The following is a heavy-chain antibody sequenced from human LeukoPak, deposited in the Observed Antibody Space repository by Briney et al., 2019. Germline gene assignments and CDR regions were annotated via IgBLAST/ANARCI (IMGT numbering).Heavy chain of an antibody. Sequence: GGSLRLSCAASGFTFSSYWMSWVRQAPGKGLEWVANIKQDGSEKYYVDSVKGRFTISRDNAKNSLYLQMNSLRAEDTAVYYCARDYAATKVVTPSLRDYWGQGTLVTVSS. V-gene: IGHV3-7*01. CDR1: GFTFSSYW. CDR2: IKQDGSEK. J-gene: IGHJ4*02. CDR3: ARDYAATKVVTPSLRDY. D-gene: IGHD4-23*01.